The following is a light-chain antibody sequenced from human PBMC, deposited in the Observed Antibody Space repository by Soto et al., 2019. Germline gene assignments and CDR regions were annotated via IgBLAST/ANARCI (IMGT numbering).Light chain of an antibody. Sequence: EILLTRSPATLSLSPGESATLSCRATRSVSSYLAWYQQKPGQAPRLLIDGASSRATTIPDRFSGSGSGTDFTLTISRLEPEDFAVYYCQQYGSSGTFGQGTKVDIK. CDR3: QQYGSSGT. V-gene: IGKV3-20*01. CDR1: RSVSSY. J-gene: IGKJ1*01. CDR2: GAS.